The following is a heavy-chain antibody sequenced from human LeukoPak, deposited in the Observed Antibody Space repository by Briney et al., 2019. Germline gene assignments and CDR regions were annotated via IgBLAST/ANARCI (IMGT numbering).Heavy chain of an antibody. CDR3: ARDDHDYGDYVFDY. V-gene: IGHV3-74*01. CDR2: INSDGSST. CDR1: GFTFSSYW. J-gene: IGHJ4*02. D-gene: IGHD4-17*01. Sequence: PGGSLRLSCAASGFTFSSYWMHWVRQAPGKGLVWVSRINSDGSSTSYADSVKGRFTISRDNAKNTLYLQMNSLRTEDTAVYYCARDDHDYGDYVFDYWGQGTLVTVSS.